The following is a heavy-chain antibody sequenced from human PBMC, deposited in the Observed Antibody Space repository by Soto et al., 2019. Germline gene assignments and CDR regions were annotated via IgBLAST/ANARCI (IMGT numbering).Heavy chain of an antibody. CDR3: ARSSTSANYFDY. Sequence: SETLSLTCTVSGDSISSYYWSWIRQPPGKGLEWNGYIYYSESTNYNPSLKSRVTISVDTSKNQFSLKLSSVTAAVTAVYYCARSSTSANYFDYWGQGTLVTVSS. J-gene: IGHJ4*02. CDR1: GDSISSYY. D-gene: IGHD2-2*01. CDR2: IYYSEST. V-gene: IGHV4-59*01.